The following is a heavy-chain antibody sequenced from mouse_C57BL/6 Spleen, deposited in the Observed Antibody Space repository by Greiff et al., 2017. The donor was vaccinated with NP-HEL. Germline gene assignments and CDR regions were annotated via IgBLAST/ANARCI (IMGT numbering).Heavy chain of an antibody. CDR2: IDPSDSYT. D-gene: IGHD6-1*01. CDR3: ARKEAGDH. V-gene: IGHV1-59*01. Sequence: VQLQQPGAELVRPGTSVKLSCTASGYTFTSYWMHWVKQRPGQGLEWIGVIDPSDSYTNYNQKFKGQATLTVDTSYSPAYMQLSSLTSEASAFYYRARKEAGDHWGQGTTLTVSS. CDR1: GYTFTSYW. J-gene: IGHJ2*01.